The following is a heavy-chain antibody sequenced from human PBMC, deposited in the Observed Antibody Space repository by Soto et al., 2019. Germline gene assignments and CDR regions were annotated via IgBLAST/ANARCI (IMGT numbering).Heavy chain of an antibody. CDR3: VRGGYGDYLHH. CDR2: INPITGAT. D-gene: IGHD4-17*01. V-gene: IGHV1-2*02. J-gene: IGHJ1*01. CDR1: GYTFTGYY. Sequence: GASVKVSCNASGYTFTGYYIHWVRQAPGQGLDWMAWINPITGATKYAQSFQGRVIVTRDMSTSTAYMELTSLISNDTAVYYCVRGGYGDYLHHWGQGSLVTVSS.